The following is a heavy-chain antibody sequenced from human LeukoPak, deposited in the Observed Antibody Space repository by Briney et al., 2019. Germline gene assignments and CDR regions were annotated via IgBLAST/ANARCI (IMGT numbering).Heavy chain of an antibody. CDR2: SWNGGSI. V-gene: IGHV3-9*01. D-gene: IGHD4-17*01. Sequence: PGGSLRLSCAASGFTFDDYAMHWVRQGPGKGLEWVSGSWNGGSIGYADSVKGRFTISRDNAKNSLYLQMNSLRAEDTAVYYCVRGSYGAYDYWGQGSLVTVSS. J-gene: IGHJ4*02. CDR3: VRGSYGAYDY. CDR1: GFTFDDYA.